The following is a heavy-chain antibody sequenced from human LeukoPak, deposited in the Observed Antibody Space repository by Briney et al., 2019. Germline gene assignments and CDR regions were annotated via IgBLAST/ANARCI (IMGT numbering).Heavy chain of an antibody. V-gene: IGHV1-3*03. CDR2: INAGNGNT. Sequence: ASVKVSCKASGYTFTSYAMHWVRQAPGQRLEWMGWINAGNGNTKYSQEFQGRVTITRDTSASTAYMELSSLRSEDMAVYYCARGKSNSGSYNLRFDPWGQGTLVTVSS. D-gene: IGHD1-26*01. CDR3: ARGKSNSGSYNLRFDP. J-gene: IGHJ5*02. CDR1: GYTFTSYA.